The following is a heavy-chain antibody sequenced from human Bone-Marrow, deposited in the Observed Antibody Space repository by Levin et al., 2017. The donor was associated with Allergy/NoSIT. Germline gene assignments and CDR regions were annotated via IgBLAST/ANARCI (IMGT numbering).Heavy chain of an antibody. V-gene: IGHV3-23*01. Sequence: PGGSLRLSCAASGFTFTTSGMSWVRQAPGKGLEWVSAITGSESSTYYADSVKARFTISRDNSKNTLYLQMNSLRADDTAVYYCARTDAVGLLGVPVYYMDVWGKGTTVTVSS. CDR2: ITGSESST. CDR3: ARTDAVGLLGVPVYYMDV. J-gene: IGHJ6*03. D-gene: IGHD2-15*01. CDR1: GFTFTTSG.